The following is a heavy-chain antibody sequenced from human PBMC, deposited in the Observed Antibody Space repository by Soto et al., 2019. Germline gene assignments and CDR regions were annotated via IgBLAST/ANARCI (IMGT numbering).Heavy chain of an antibody. Sequence: PGGSLRLSCAASGFTFSSYGMHWVRQAPGKGLEWVAVIWYDGSNKYYADSVKGRFTISRDNSKNTLYLQMNSLRAEDTAVYYCARDLNYFGARENYYYGMDVWGQGTTVTVSS. D-gene: IGHD3-9*01. CDR1: GFTFSSYG. V-gene: IGHV3-33*01. CDR3: ARDLNYFGARENYYYGMDV. CDR2: IWYDGSNK. J-gene: IGHJ6*02.